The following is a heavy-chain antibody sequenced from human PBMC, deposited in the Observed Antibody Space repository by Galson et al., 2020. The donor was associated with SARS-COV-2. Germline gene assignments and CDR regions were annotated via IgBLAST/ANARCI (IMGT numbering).Heavy chain of an antibody. D-gene: IGHD4-17*01. CDR3: ARLHYGEYAPEAFDI. V-gene: IGHV4-30-2*01. Sequence: SETLSLTCAVSGTSISSGSYSWNWIRQPPGKGLEWIGYISHSGGTYYNPSLKSRVTISGDRSKNQFSLRLSSVTAADTAVYYCARLHYGEYAPEAFDIWGPETRVTVAS. CDR1: GTSISSGSYS. CDR2: ISHSGGT. J-gene: IGHJ3*02.